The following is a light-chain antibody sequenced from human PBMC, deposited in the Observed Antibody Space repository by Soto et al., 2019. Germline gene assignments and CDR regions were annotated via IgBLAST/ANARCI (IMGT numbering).Light chain of an antibody. J-gene: IGKJ1*01. CDR2: GAS. V-gene: IGKV3-20*01. Sequence: QSPGTLSLSPXXRATLSXXXXXXFVNMYLAWDQQKPGQAPRLLMYGASRRPTGIPDRFSGSGSGTDFTLTISRLEPEDFAVYYCQQFGSSPRTFGQGTKVEIK. CDR3: QQFGSSPRT. CDR1: XXFVNMY.